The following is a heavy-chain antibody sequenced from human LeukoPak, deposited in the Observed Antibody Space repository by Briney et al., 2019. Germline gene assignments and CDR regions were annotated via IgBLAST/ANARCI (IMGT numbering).Heavy chain of an antibody. J-gene: IGHJ4*02. D-gene: IGHD2-2*01. CDR2: ISYDGSNK. CDR3: AREGYCSSTSCSTFDY. Sequence: GGSVRLSCAASGFTFSSYAMHWVRQAPGKGLEWVAVISYDGSNKYYADSVKGRFTISRDNSKNTLYLQMNSLRAEDTAVYYCAREGYCSSTSCSTFDYWGQGTLVTVSS. CDR1: GFTFSSYA. V-gene: IGHV3-30-3*01.